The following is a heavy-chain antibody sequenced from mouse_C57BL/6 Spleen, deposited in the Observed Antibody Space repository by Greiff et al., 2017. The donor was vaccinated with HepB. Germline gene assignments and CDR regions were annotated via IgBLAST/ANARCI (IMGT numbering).Heavy chain of an antibody. Sequence: VQLQQSGPGLVKPSQSLSLTCSVTGYSITSGYYWNWIRQFPGNKLEWMGYISYDGSNNYNPSLKNRISITRDTSKNQFFLKLNSVTTEDTATYYCARGRLTGFAYWGQGTLVTVSA. CDR3: ARGRLTGFAY. D-gene: IGHD1-3*01. J-gene: IGHJ3*01. CDR1: GYSITSGYY. CDR2: ISYDGSN. V-gene: IGHV3-6*01.